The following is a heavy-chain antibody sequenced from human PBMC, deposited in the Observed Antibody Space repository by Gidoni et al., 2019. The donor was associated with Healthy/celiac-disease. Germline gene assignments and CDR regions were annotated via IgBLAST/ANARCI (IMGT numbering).Heavy chain of an antibody. J-gene: IGHJ4*02. Sequence: QVQLQQWGAGLLKPSETLSLTCAVYSGSFSGYYWSWILQPPGKGLEWIGEINHSGSTNYNPSLKSRVTISVDTSKNQFSLKLSSVTAADTAVYYCARGNLGYYGDPPFDYWGQGTLVTVSS. CDR1: SGSFSGYY. D-gene: IGHD4-17*01. V-gene: IGHV4-34*01. CDR2: INHSGST. CDR3: ARGNLGYYGDPPFDY.